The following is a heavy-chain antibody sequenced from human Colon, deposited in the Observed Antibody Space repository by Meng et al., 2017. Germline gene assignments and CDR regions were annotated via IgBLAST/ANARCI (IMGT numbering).Heavy chain of an antibody. V-gene: IGHV4-4*02. J-gene: IGHJ4*02. CDR1: GASVSVNSY. Sequence: QVQLQESGPGLVKPSETLSLACSVSGASVSVNSYWSWVRQPPGRGLEWIGQIDHRGSAYYRPSLNSRVTMSLDKSRNQFSLRLTSVTAADTAVYYCARHGGYYQDFWGQGTPVTVSS. CDR3: ARHGGYYQDF. D-gene: IGHD4-23*01. CDR2: IDHRGSA.